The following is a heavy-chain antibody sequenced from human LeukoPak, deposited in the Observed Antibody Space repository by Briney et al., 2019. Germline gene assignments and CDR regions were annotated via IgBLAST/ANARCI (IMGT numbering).Heavy chain of an antibody. Sequence: PGGSLRLSCAASGFTFSSYSMNWVRQAPGKGLEWVSYISSSSTIYYADSVKGRFTISRDNAKNSLYLQMNSLRDEDTAVYYCARGNYHAMDVWGQGTTVTVSS. V-gene: IGHV3-48*02. J-gene: IGHJ6*02. CDR1: GFTFSSYS. CDR3: ARGNYHAMDV. CDR2: ISSSSTI.